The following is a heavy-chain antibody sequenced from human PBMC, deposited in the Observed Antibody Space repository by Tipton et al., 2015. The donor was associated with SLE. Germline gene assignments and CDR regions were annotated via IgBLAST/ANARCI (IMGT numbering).Heavy chain of an antibody. J-gene: IGHJ4*02. CDR2: IYYSGST. CDR3: PRGAYSSGLKD. D-gene: IGHD6-19*01. V-gene: IGHV4-59*12. Sequence: TLSLTCTVSGGSISSYYWSWIRQPPGKGLEWIGYIYYSGSTYYNPSFKSRVTISVDTSKNQFSLKLSSVTAADTAVYYCPRGAYSSGLKDWGQGTLVTVSS. CDR1: GGSISSYY.